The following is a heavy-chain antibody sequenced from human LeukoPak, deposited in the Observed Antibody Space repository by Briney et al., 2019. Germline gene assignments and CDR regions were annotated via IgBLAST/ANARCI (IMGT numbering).Heavy chain of an antibody. V-gene: IGHV3-7*01. D-gene: IGHD3-10*01. CDR1: GFTFSGYW. CDR3: AREGMVRGVPDAFDL. J-gene: IGHJ3*01. Sequence: GGSLRLSCAASGFTFSGYWMDWVRQVPGKGLEWVANIKQDGIEKYFVGSVKGRFAISRDNAKNSLYLQMNSLRVEDTAVYYCAREGMVRGVPDAFDLWGQGTMVTVSS. CDR2: IKQDGIEK.